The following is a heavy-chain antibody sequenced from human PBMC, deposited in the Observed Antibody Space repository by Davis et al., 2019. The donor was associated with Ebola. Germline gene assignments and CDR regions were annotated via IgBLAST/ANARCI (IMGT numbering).Heavy chain of an antibody. J-gene: IGHJ6*02. CDR3: ARARVIGSGSYYYYYYGMDV. D-gene: IGHD3-10*01. CDR2: INHSGST. Sequence: GSLRLSCAVYGGSFSGYYWSWIRQPPGKGLEWIGEINHSGSTNYNPSLKSRVTISVDTSKNQFSLKLSSVTAADTAVYYCARARVIGSGSYYYYYYGMDVWGQGTTVTVSS. V-gene: IGHV4-34*01. CDR1: GGSFSGYY.